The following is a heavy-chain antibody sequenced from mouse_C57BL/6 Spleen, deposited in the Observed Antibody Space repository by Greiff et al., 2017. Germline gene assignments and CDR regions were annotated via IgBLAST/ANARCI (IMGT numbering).Heavy chain of an antibody. CDR3: AREGIGNYFDY. D-gene: IGHD2-14*01. CDR1: GYTFTDYY. Sequence: VKLQESGAELVRPGASVKLSCKASGYTFTDYYINWVKQRPGQGLEWIARIYPGSGNTYYNEKFKGKATLTAEKSSSTAYMQLSSLTSEDSAVYFCAREGIGNYFDYWGQGSTLTVSS. J-gene: IGHJ2*01. CDR2: IYPGSGNT. V-gene: IGHV1-76*01.